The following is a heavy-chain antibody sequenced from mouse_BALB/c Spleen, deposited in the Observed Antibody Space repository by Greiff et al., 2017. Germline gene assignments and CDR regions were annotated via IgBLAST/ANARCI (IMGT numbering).Heavy chain of an antibody. CDR2: ISSGGGST. J-gene: IGHJ4*01. CDR1: GFAFSSYD. CDR3: ARGYYYGSSPPYYAMDY. V-gene: IGHV5-12-1*01. D-gene: IGHD1-1*01. Sequence: EVKVVESGGGLVQPGGSLKLSCAASGFAFSSYDMSWVRQTPEKRLEWVAYISSGGGSTYYPDTVKGRFTISRDNAKNTLYLQMSSLKSEDTAMYYCARGYYYGSSPPYYAMDYWGQGTSVTVSS.